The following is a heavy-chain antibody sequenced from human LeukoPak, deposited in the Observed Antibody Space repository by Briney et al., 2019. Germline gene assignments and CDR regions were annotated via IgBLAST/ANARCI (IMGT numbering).Heavy chain of an antibody. CDR2: IKTDGSEK. D-gene: IGHD3-10*01. Sequence: GGSLRLSCVASGFTFSSYWMTWVRQAPGKGLEWVANIKTDGSEKYYVDSVKGRFTISRDNAKNSLFLQMNSLRAEDTALYYCAKDIEKGFYYGSGSYVDYWGQGTLVTVSS. CDR3: AKDIEKGFYYGSGSYVDY. J-gene: IGHJ4*02. V-gene: IGHV3-7*03. CDR1: GFTFSSYW.